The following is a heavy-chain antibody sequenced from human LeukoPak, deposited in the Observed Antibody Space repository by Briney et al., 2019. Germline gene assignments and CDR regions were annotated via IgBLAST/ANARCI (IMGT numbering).Heavy chain of an antibody. CDR1: GFTFSTYA. Sequence: GGSLRLSCAASGFTFSTYAMAWVRQAPGMGLMWLSSISPDGHYVYYADSVRGRFTTSRDNFKNTVYLQMNSLRAEDTAVYFCANQEPSYNVDLSRVADAFDIWGHGTMVSVSS. V-gene: IGHV3-23*01. CDR2: ISPDGHYV. D-gene: IGHD3-10*01. CDR3: ANQEPSYNVDLSRVADAFDI. J-gene: IGHJ3*02.